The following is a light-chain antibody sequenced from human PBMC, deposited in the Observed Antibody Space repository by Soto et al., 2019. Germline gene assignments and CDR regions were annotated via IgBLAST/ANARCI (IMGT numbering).Light chain of an antibody. Sequence: EIVLTQFPGTLSLSPGERATLSCRASQSVSSTYLAWYQQKPGQAPRLLMYGASRRDTGIADRFSGSGSGTDFTLTISRLEPEDSAVYYCQQYGSSPRTFGQGTKVEIK. V-gene: IGKV3-20*01. CDR2: GAS. CDR3: QQYGSSPRT. J-gene: IGKJ1*01. CDR1: QSVSSTY.